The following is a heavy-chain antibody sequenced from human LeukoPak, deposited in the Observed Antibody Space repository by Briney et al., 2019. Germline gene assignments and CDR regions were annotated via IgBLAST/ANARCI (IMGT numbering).Heavy chain of an antibody. J-gene: IGHJ6*03. V-gene: IGHV4-4*07. Sequence: SETLSLTCTVSGGSISSYYWSWIRQPAGKGLEWIGRIYTSGSTNYNPSLKSRVTMSVNTSKNQFSLKLSSVTAADTAVYFCAREVPYIGYYMDVWGKGTTVTVSS. CDR2: IYTSGST. CDR1: GGSISSYY. CDR3: AREVPYIGYYMDV. D-gene: IGHD5-12*01.